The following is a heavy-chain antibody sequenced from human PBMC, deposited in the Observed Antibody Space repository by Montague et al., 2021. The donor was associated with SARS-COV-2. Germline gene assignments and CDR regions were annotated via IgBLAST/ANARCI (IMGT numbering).Heavy chain of an antibody. D-gene: IGHD6-19*01. CDR2: VYYNGDT. CDR3: AGGWAFDP. V-gene: IGHV4-59*08. CDR1: GGSTASHY. Sequence: SETLSLTCTVSGGSTASHYWYWTRQSPGKRTEWIGYVYYNGDTKCNPTLQSRVTISIDTSENQFSLRLNSVTAADTAVYFCAGGWAFDPWGQGRLVTVSS. J-gene: IGHJ3*01.